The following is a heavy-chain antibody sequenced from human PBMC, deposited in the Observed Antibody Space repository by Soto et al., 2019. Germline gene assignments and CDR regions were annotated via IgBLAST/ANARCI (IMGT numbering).Heavy chain of an antibody. CDR2: IYSGGST. CDR1: GFTFSSNY. Sequence: PXVSLRLSFAASGFTFSSNYMSWVRQAPGKGLEWVSVIYSGGSTYYADSVKGRFTISRDNSKNTLYLQMNSLRAEDTAVYYCARDKGAPGIAADGNRRYYYYGMDVWGQGTTVTVSS. D-gene: IGHD6-13*01. CDR3: ARDKGAPGIAADGNRRYYYYGMDV. V-gene: IGHV3-53*01. J-gene: IGHJ6*02.